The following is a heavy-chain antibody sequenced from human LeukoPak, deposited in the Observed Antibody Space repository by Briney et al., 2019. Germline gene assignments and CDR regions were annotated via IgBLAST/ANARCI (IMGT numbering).Heavy chain of an antibody. D-gene: IGHD6-13*01. CDR2: IYYGGST. CDR3: ASEAAASHFDY. J-gene: IGHJ4*02. Sequence: SETLSLTCTVSGGSISSYYWSWIRQPPGKGLEWIGYIYYGGSTNYNPSLKSRVTISVDTSKNQFSLKLNSVTAADTAVYYCASEAAASHFDYWGQGTLVTVSS. CDR1: GGSISSYY. V-gene: IGHV4-59*01.